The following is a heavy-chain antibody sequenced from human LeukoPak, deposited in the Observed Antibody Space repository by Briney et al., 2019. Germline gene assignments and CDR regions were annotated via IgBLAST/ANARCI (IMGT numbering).Heavy chain of an antibody. D-gene: IGHD3-16*01. CDR3: TRISMRGTYPFDY. CDR2: SRNKANSYTT. CDR1: GFTFSDHY. Sequence: TGGSLRLSCAASGFTFSDHYMDWVRQAPGKGLEWVGRSRNKANSYTTEYAASVKGRFTISRDDSKNSLFLQMNSLKIEDTALYYCTRISMRGTYPFDYWGQGALVTVSS. J-gene: IGHJ4*02. V-gene: IGHV3-72*01.